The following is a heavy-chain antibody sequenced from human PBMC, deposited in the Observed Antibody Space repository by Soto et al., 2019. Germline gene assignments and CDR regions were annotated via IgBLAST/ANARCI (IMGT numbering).Heavy chain of an antibody. Sequence: EVQLVESGGGLVQPGGSLRLSCAASGFTFSSYSMNWVRQAPGKGLEWVSYISSSSSTIYYADSVKGRFTISRDNAMNSLYLQLTSLRAEDTAVYYCARVDEWELRGTSGMVVW. J-gene: IGHJ6*01. CDR2: ISSSSSTI. V-gene: IGHV3-48*01. CDR3: ARVDEWELRGTSGMVV. D-gene: IGHD1-26*01. CDR1: GFTFSSYS.